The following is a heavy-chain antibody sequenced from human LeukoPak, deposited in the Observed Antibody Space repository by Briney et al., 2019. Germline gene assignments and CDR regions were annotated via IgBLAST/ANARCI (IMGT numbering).Heavy chain of an antibody. CDR3: AREGLGSGRGGDFDL. CDR2: MHHSGST. CDR1: GYSISRGYY. D-gene: IGHD2-15*01. J-gene: IGHJ2*01. Sequence: SETLSLTCSISGYSISRGYYWGWIRQPPGKGLEWIGSMHHSGSTYSNPSLKSRVTISVDTSKNQFSLKLNSVTAAGTAVYYCAREGLGSGRGGDFDLCGRGTLVTVSS. V-gene: IGHV4-38-2*02.